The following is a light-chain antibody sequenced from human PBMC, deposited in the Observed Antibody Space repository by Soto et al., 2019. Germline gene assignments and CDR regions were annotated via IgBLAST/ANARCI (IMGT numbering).Light chain of an antibody. CDR1: SSDVGGYNY. CDR2: EVS. V-gene: IGLV2-14*01. CDR3: SSYAGSYSYD. J-gene: IGLJ1*01. Sequence: QSVLTQPASVSGSPGQSITISCTGTSSDVGGYNYVSWYQQHPGKAPKLMIYEVSNRPSGVSNRFSGSKSGNTASLTISGLQAEDEADYYCSSYAGSYSYDFATGTKVTVL.